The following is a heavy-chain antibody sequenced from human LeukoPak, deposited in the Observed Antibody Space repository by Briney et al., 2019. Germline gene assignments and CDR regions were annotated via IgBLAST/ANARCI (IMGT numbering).Heavy chain of an antibody. D-gene: IGHD4-17*01. CDR2: ICTAGDT. V-gene: IGHV3-13*01. CDR3: ARAVRFYGDYACDAFDI. J-gene: IGHJ3*02. Sequence: PGGSLRLSCAASGFTFSSYDMDWVRQAPGKGLEWVSAICTAGDTYYPGSVKGRFTISRENAKNSLYLEMNSVRAVHTAVSYCARAVRFYGDYACDAFDIWGQGTMVTVSS. CDR1: GFTFSSYD.